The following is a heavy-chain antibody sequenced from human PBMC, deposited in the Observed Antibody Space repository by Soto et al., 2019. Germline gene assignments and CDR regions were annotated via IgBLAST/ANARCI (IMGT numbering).Heavy chain of an antibody. CDR2: INPSGWSK. Sequence: ASVKVSFKASGYALTSYYMHCVLQAPGQALDWXGIINPSGWSKSNAQTFHFRATITTDTSTSTVYREMRSLRSEDKAVYYCASSSGGVFGIIIEGANWLAPWGQGSLVTVSS. CDR3: ASSSGGVFGIIIEGANWLAP. CDR1: GYALTSYY. V-gene: IGHV1-46*01. D-gene: IGHD3-16*02. J-gene: IGHJ5*02.